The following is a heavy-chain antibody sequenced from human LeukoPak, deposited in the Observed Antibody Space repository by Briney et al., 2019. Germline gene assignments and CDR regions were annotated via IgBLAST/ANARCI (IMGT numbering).Heavy chain of an antibody. J-gene: IGHJ6*03. CDR2: ISASGGSI. CDR1: GFTFTSNA. CDR3: AIEYYYYMDV. Sequence: GGSLRLSCAASGFTFTSNAVSWVRQAPGKGLEWVSTISASGGSIYYAGSVKGRFTISRDISKNTLYLQMNSLGAEDTAVYHCAIEYYYYMDVWGKGTTVTVSS. V-gene: IGHV3-23*01.